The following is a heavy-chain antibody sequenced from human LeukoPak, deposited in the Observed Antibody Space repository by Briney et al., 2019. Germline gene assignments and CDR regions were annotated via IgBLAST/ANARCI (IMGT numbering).Heavy chain of an antibody. D-gene: IGHD3-3*01. V-gene: IGHV3-30*02. J-gene: IGHJ4*02. CDR1: GFTFSSYG. Sequence: GGSLRLSCAASGFTFSSYGMHWVRQAPGKGLEWVAFIRYDGSNKYYADSVKGRFTISRDNSKNTLYLQMNSLRAEDTAVYYCAREGFLEWLYPRWYFDYWSQGTLVTVSS. CDR2: IRYDGSNK. CDR3: AREGFLEWLYPRWYFDY.